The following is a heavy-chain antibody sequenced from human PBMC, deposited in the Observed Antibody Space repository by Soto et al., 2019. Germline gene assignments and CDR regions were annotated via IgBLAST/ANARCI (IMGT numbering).Heavy chain of an antibody. CDR2: IYYSGST. CDR3: ARVHDILTQNWFDP. D-gene: IGHD3-9*01. V-gene: IGHV4-31*03. CDR1: GGSISSGGYY. Sequence: SETLSLTCTVSGGSISSGGYYWSWIRQHPGKSPEWIGYIYYSGSTYYNPSLKSRVTISVDTSKNQFSLKLSSVTAADTAVYYCARVHDILTQNWFDPWGQGTLVTVS. J-gene: IGHJ5*02.